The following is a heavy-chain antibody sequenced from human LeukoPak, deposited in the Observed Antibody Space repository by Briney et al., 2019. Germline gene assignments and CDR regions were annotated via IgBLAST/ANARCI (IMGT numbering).Heavy chain of an antibody. CDR2: ISGSGCST. CDR3: AKGSLVIPATTYFDY. CDR1: GFTFSPYA. V-gene: IGHV3-23*01. D-gene: IGHD1-7*01. J-gene: IGHJ4*02. Sequence: QTGGSLRLSCAASGFTFSPYAMSWVGQAPGKGLEWVSDISGSGCSTYYAPSFKCRFTISRYNSNNTLYLQMNSLRAEHTPVYYCAKGSLVIPATTYFDYWGQGTLVTVSS.